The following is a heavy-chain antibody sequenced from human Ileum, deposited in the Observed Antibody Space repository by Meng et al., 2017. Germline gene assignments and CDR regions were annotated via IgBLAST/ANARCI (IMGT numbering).Heavy chain of an antibody. CDR2: MNLGWRP. J-gene: IGHJ4*02. CDR1: GRCICSREW. CDR3: AHIFDS. Sequence: LRGSAQGLLVPSGTLPLTCAGSGRCICSREWSRWGRESPGKGLEWIAEMNLGWRPNYIPSFKSRVTMSVDKSNDHLSLQLTSVTAADTAVYYCAHIFDSWGQGTLVTVSS. V-gene: IGHV4-4*02.